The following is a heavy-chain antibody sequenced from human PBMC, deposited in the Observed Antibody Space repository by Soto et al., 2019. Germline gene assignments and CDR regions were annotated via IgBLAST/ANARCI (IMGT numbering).Heavy chain of an antibody. J-gene: IGHJ6*02. CDR2: IDPSDSYT. CDR3: ARHASITMIVVVPDAYYYYGMDV. CDR1: GYSFTSYW. D-gene: IGHD3-22*01. V-gene: IGHV5-10-1*01. Sequence: GESLRISCKGSGYSFTSYWISWVRQMPGKGLEWMGRIDPSDSYTNYSPSFQGHVTISADKSISTAYLQWSSLKASDTAMYYCARHASITMIVVVPDAYYYYGMDVWGQGTTVTVSS.